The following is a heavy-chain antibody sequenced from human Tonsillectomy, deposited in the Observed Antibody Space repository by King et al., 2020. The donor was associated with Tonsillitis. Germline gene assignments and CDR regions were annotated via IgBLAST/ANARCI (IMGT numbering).Heavy chain of an antibody. CDR1: GFSLTTSGEG. J-gene: IGHJ4*02. CDR2: IYWDDDN. Sequence: ITLKESGPTLVKPTQTLTLTCTFSGFSLTTSGEGVGWIRQPPGKALEWLALIYWDDDNRYSPSLKSRLTITKDTSKNQVVLTMTNMDPADTATYYCAHRQEGHCSGGRCYPYFDYWGQGTLVTVSS. V-gene: IGHV2-5*02. CDR3: AHRQEGHCSGGRCYPYFDY. D-gene: IGHD2-15*01.